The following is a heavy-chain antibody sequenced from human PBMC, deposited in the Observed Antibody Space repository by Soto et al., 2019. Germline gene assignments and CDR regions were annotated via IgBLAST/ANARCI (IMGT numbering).Heavy chain of an antibody. V-gene: IGHV1-18*01. J-gene: IGHJ4*02. CDR3: ARDRVWIAAAGTPYCDY. D-gene: IGHD6-13*01. CDR2: ISVYNGNT. CDR1: GYTFTSYG. Sequence: QVQLVQSGAEVKKPGASVKVSCKASGYTFTSYGISWVRQAPGQGLEWMGWISVYNGNTNYIQQLQARSTMTTDTSTSPAYMELRSLRSDDTAVYYCARDRVWIAAAGTPYCDYWGQGTLVTVSS.